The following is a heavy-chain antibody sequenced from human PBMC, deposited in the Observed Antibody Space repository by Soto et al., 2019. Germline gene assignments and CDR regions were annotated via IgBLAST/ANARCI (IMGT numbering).Heavy chain of an antibody. CDR3: ASACCNEQNWCDP. CDR2: ISSDGSRA. CDR1: GVTLNGYW. V-gene: IGHV3-74*01. J-gene: IGHJ5*02. Sequence: EVQLVESGGDLVQPGGSLRLSCAASGVTLNGYWMHWVRQAPGKGLVWVSRISSDGSRADYAESVQGRFTISRDNDKNTVHLQMDSLRVEDTALYYCASACCNEQNWCDPWGQGTLVTVSS.